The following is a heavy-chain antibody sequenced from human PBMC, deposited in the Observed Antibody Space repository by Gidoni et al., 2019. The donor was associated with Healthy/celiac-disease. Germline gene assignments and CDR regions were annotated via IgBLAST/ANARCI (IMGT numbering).Heavy chain of an antibody. CDR2: IIPILGIA. V-gene: IGHV1-69*09. Sequence: QVQLVQSGAEVKKPGSSVKVSCKASGGTFSSYAISWVRQAPGQGLEWMGRIIPILGIANYAQKFQGRVTITADKSTSTAYMELSSLRSEDTAVYYCARPGITGTRNYYYGMDVWGQGTTVTVSS. CDR1: GGTFSSYA. CDR3: ARPGITGTRNYYYGMDV. D-gene: IGHD1-20*01. J-gene: IGHJ6*02.